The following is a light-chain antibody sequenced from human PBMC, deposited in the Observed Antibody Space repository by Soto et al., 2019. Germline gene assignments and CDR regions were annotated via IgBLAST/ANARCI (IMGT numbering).Light chain of an antibody. CDR3: SSYTGSSTLV. Sequence: QSVLTQPASVSGSPGQSITISCTGTSSDIGDYNFVSWYQQHPGNAPKLMIYDVANRPSGVSNRFSGSKSGNTASLTISGLQAEDEADYYCSSYTGSSTLVFGTGTKLTVL. V-gene: IGLV2-14*03. CDR1: SSDIGDYNF. J-gene: IGLJ1*01. CDR2: DVA.